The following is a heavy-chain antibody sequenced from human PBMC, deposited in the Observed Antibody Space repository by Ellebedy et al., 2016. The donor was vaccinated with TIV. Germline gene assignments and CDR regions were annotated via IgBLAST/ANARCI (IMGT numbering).Heavy chain of an antibody. CDR2: ISYDGSNK. CDR1: GFTFSGYG. Sequence: GGSLRLXCAASGFTFSGYGMHWVRQAPGKGLEWVAVISYDGSNKYYADSVKGRFTISRDNSKNTLYLQMNSLRAEDTAVYYCARGLGYCSSTSCYSLDYWGQGTLVTVSS. CDR3: ARGLGYCSSTSCYSLDY. D-gene: IGHD2-2*01. J-gene: IGHJ4*02. V-gene: IGHV3-30*03.